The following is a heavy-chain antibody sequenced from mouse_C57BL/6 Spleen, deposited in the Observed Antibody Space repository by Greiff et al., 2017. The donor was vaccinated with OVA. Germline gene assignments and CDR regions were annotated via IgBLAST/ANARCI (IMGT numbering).Heavy chain of an antibody. CDR1: GFTFSDYY. V-gene: IGHV5-12*01. D-gene: IGHD2-10*02. CDR2: ISNGGGST. Sequence: EVKLMESGGGLVQPGGSLKLSCAASGFTFSDYYMYWVRQTPEKRLEWVAYISNGGGSTYYPDTVKGRFTISRDNAKNTLYLQMSRLKSEDTAMYYCARRSMDYAMDYWGQGTSVTVSS. J-gene: IGHJ4*01. CDR3: ARRSMDYAMDY.